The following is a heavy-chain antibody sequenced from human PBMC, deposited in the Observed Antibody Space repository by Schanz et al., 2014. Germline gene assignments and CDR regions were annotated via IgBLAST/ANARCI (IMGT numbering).Heavy chain of an antibody. CDR3: ARGGYSSGWYDRDIARFDY. V-gene: IGHV1-18*01. CDR1: GYTFSDYG. Sequence: QVQLVQSGDEVKKPGASVKVSCKTSGYTFSDYGITWVRQAPGQGLEWMGWISAYNGNTNYAQKLQGRVTMTTDTSTSTAYMELRSLRSDDTAVYYCARGGYSSGWYDRDIARFDYWGQGTLVTVSS. CDR2: ISAYNGNT. J-gene: IGHJ4*02. D-gene: IGHD6-19*01.